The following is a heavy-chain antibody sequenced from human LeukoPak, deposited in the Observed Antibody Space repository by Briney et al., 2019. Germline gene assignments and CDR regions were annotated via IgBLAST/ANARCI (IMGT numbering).Heavy chain of an antibody. D-gene: IGHD3-16*01. CDR1: GYSISIGYY. J-gene: IGHJ4*02. Sequence: SSETLSLTCAVSGYSISIGYYWGWIRQPPGKGLEWIGSIYHSGSTYYNPSLKSRVTISVDTSKNQFSLKLRSVTAADTAVYYCARHGNTVVAELPYWGQGTLVTVSS. CDR2: IYHSGST. V-gene: IGHV4-38-2*01. CDR3: ARHGNTVVAELPY.